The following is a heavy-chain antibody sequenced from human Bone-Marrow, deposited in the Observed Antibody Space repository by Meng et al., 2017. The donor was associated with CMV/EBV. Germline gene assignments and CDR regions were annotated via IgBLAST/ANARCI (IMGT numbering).Heavy chain of an antibody. V-gene: IGHV3-9*01. CDR3: AKDMRDGLGQPLNYYYYYGMDV. CDR1: GFTFDDYA. CDR2: ISWNSGSI. J-gene: IGHJ6*02. Sequence: SLKISCAASGFTFDDYAMHWVRQAPGKGLEWVSGISWNSGSIGYADSVKGRFTISRDNAKNSLYLQMNSLRAEDTALYYCAKDMRDGLGQPLNYYYYYGMDVWGQGTTVNFAS. D-gene: IGHD3-10*01.